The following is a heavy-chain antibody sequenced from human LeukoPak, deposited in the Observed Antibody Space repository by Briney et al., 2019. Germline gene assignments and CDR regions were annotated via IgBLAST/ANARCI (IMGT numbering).Heavy chain of an antibody. CDR3: ARLSRDCSGGSCYSDHFDY. Sequence: GESLKISCKGSGYIFTTHWIGWVRQMPGKGLEWMGIIYPGDSDTRYSPSFQGQVTISADKSISTAYLQWSSLKASGTAMYYCARLSRDCSGGSCYSDHFDYWGQGTLVTVSS. CDR2: IYPGDSDT. V-gene: IGHV5-51*01. CDR1: GYIFTTHW. J-gene: IGHJ4*02. D-gene: IGHD2-15*01.